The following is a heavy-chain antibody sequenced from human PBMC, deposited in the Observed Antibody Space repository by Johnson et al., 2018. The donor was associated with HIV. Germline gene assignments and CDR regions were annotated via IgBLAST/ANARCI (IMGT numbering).Heavy chain of an antibody. D-gene: IGHD3/OR15-3a*01. Sequence: QVQLVESGGGVVQPGRSLRLSCAASGFTFSSYGMHWVRQAPGKGLEWVAVISHDGSNKYYADSVKGRFTISRDNSMNTLYLQMNSLRAEETAVYYCAKGFFELDDAFDIWGQGTMVTVSS. CDR1: GFTFSSYG. CDR2: ISHDGSNK. V-gene: IGHV3-30*18. CDR3: AKGFFELDDAFDI. J-gene: IGHJ3*02.